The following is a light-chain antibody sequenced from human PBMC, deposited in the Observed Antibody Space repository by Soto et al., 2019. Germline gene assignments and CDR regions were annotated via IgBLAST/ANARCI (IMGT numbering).Light chain of an antibody. V-gene: IGKV1-5*01. J-gene: IGKJ1*01. CDR1: QSISSW. CDR3: QQYNSYWT. CDR2: DAS. Sequence: DIQMAQSPCTLAGSLGDRFTITCRASQSISSWLAWYQQKPGKAPKLLIYDASSLESGVPSRFSGSGSGTEFTLTISSLQPDDFATYYCQQYNSYWTFGQGTKVDI.